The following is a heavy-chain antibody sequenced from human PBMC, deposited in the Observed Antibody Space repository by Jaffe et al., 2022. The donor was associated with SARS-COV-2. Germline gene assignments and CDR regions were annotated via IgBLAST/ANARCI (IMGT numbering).Heavy chain of an antibody. CDR3: ARGSSGSSGWPTTLYYYYYGMDV. J-gene: IGHJ6*02. D-gene: IGHD6-19*01. CDR2: IYHSGST. CDR1: GGSISSSNW. V-gene: IGHV4-4*02. Sequence: QVQLQESGPGLVKPSGTLSLTCAVSGGSISSSNWWSWVRQPPGKGLEWIGEIYHSGSTNYNPSLKSRVTISVDKSKNQFSLKLSSVTAADTAVYYCARGSSGSSGWPTTLYYYYYGMDVWGQGTTVTVSS.